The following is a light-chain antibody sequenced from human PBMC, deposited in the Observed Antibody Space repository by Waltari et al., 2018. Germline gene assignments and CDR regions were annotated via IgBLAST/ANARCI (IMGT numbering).Light chain of an antibody. CDR3: HQSYNIPYT. V-gene: IGKV1-39*01. CDR1: QSINTN. Sequence: DIQMTQSPPSLSASVGDRVTVTCRASQSINTNLNWYQQKPGKSPKLLIFAASSWQSGFPSKFSGSGSGTHFTLTISGVQPEDVATYYCHQSYNIPYTFGQGTKLEIK. J-gene: IGKJ2*01. CDR2: AAS.